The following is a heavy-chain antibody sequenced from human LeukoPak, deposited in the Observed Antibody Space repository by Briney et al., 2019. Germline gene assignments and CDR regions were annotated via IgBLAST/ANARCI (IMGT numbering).Heavy chain of an antibody. CDR3: ARHFAYSSSSYFDY. D-gene: IGHD6-6*01. CDR2: VYYTGST. CDR1: GGSVSNYY. J-gene: IGHJ4*02. V-gene: IGHV4-59*08. Sequence: PSETLSLTCSVSGGSVSNYYWIWIRQPPGKGLEWIGYVYYTGSTNYNPSLKSRVTMFEDKSKNQFSLRLYSVTVADTAVYYCARHFAYSSSSYFDYWGQGSLVTVSS.